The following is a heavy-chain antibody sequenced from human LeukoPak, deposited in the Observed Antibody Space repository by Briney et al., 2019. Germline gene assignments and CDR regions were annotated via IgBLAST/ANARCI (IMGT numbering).Heavy chain of an antibody. Sequence: SETLSLTCTVSGGSISSYYWSWIRQPPGKGLEWIGYIYTSGSTNYNPSLMSRVTISVDTSKNQFSLKLSSVTAADTAVYYCARASYGSGYYYYYYGMDVWGQGTTVTVSS. D-gene: IGHD3-10*01. CDR2: IYTSGST. V-gene: IGHV4-4*09. J-gene: IGHJ6*02. CDR1: GGSISSYY. CDR3: ARASYGSGYYYYYYGMDV.